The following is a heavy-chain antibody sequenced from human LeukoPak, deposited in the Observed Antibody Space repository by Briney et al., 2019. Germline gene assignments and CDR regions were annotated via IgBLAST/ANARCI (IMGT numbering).Heavy chain of an antibody. CDR2: IYYSGST. V-gene: IGHV4-59*08. Sequence: SETLSLTCTVSGGSISSYYWSWIRQPPGKGLEWIGYIYYSGSTNYNPSLKSRVTISVDTSKNQFSLKLSSVTAADTAVYYCASLTVGGYGNYYFDYWGQGTLVTVSS. CDR1: GGSISSYY. D-gene: IGHD1-26*01. CDR3: ASLTVGGYGNYYFDY. J-gene: IGHJ4*02.